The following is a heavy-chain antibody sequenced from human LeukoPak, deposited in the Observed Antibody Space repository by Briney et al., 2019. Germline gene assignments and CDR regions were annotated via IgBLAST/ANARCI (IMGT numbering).Heavy chain of an antibody. J-gene: IGHJ4*02. CDR2: ISRSGNAI. CDR3: ARVLNYYDSSGYYFSY. Sequence: GGSLRLSCAASGFTFSSYEMNWVRQAPGKGLEWLSYISRSGNAIYYADSMKGRFTISRDNAKNSLYLQMNSLRVEDTAVYYCARVLNYYDSSGYYFSYWGQGTLVTVSS. CDR1: GFTFSSYE. V-gene: IGHV3-48*03. D-gene: IGHD3-22*01.